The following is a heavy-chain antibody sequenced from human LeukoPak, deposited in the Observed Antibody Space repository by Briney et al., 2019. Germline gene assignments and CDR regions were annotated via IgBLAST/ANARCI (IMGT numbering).Heavy chain of an antibody. D-gene: IGHD5-18*01. J-gene: IGHJ4*02. Sequence: GGSLRLSCAASGFTFSSYSMNWVRQAPGKGLEWVSSISSSSSYIYYADSVKGRFTISRDNAKNSLYLQMNSLRAEDTAVYYCASEVGYSYGLKMGFDYWGQGTLVTVSS. CDR1: GFTFSSYS. CDR3: ASEVGYSYGLKMGFDY. V-gene: IGHV3-21*01. CDR2: ISSSSSYI.